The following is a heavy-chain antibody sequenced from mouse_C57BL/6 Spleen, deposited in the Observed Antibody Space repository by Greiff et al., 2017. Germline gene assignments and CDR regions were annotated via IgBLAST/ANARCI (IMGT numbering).Heavy chain of an antibody. D-gene: IGHD1-1*01. V-gene: IGHV1-81*01. Sequence: VMLVESGAELARPGASVKLSCKASGYTFTSYGISWVKQRTGQGLEWIGEIYPRSGNTYYNEKFKGKATLTADKSSSTSYMELRSLTSEDSAVYYCARSTTVVATRDYFDYWGQGTTLTVSS. CDR3: ARSTTVVATRDYFDY. CDR2: IYPRSGNT. J-gene: IGHJ2*01. CDR1: GYTFTSYG.